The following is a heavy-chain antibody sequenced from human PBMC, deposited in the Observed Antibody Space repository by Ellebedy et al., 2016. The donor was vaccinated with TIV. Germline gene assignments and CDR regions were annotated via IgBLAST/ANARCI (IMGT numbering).Heavy chain of an antibody. D-gene: IGHD6-13*01. CDR2: IYGDDDK. V-gene: IGHV2-5*02. CDR1: GFSLRTSAVG. CDR3: AHYDSSWYGLDY. Sequence: SGPTLVKPTQTLTLTCTFSGFSLRTSAVGVAWIRQPPGKALECLAFIYGDDDKRYRPSLKSRLTITKDTSKNQVVLTMTNMNPVDTATYYCAHYDSSWYGLDYWGQGTLVSVSS. J-gene: IGHJ4*02.